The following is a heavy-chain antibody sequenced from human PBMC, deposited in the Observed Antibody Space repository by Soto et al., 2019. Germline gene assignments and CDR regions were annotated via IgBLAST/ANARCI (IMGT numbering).Heavy chain of an antibody. D-gene: IGHD3-10*02. CDR1: GGSVTSYY. Sequence: SLTCTVSGGSVTSYYWNWIRQTPGKGLEWIGYIFYSGITYYNPSLKSRVTMSLDTSTNQFSLKLSSVTAADTAVYYCARAMFTYAVRLYCFDSSGQGTLVTGSS. V-gene: IGHV4-59*02. CDR3: ARAMFTYAVRLYCFDS. CDR2: IFYSGIT. J-gene: IGHJ4*02.